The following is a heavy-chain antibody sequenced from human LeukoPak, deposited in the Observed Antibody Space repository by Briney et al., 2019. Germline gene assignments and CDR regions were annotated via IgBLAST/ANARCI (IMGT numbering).Heavy chain of an antibody. CDR1: GYTFTSYD. D-gene: IGHD6-19*01. CDR2: MNPNSGNT. J-gene: IGHJ6*02. Sequence: ASVKVSCKASGYTFTSYDINWVRQATGQGLEWMGWMNPNSGNTGYAQKFQGRVTMTRNTSISTAYMELSSLRSEDTAVYYCARDEGLAAYYYYGMDVWGQGTTVTVSS. V-gene: IGHV1-8*01. CDR3: ARDEGLAAYYYYGMDV.